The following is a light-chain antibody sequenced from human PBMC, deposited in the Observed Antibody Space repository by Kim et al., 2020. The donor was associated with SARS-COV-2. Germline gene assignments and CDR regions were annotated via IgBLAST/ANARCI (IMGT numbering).Light chain of an antibody. V-gene: IGKV1-39*01. CDR3: QQSYSTPRS. CDR1: QSSRSY. J-gene: IGKJ2*03. Sequence: SASVGDRVPITFRASQSSRSYLNWYQQKPGKAPKLLIYAASSLQSGVPSRFSGSGSGTDFTLTISSLQPEDFETYYGQQSYSTPRSFGQGTKLEIK. CDR2: AAS.